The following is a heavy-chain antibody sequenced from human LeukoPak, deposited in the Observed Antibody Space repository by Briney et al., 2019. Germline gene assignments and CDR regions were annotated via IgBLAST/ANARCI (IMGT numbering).Heavy chain of an antibody. CDR1: GYTLTELS. D-gene: IGHD6-13*01. CDR2: FDPEDGET. Sequence: ASVKVSCKVSGYTLTELSMHWVRQAPRKGLEWMGGFDPEDGETIYAQKFQGRVTMTEDTSTDTAYMELSSLRSEDTAVYYCATVLPTELAFDYWGQGTLVTVSS. J-gene: IGHJ4*02. CDR3: ATVLPTELAFDY. V-gene: IGHV1-24*01.